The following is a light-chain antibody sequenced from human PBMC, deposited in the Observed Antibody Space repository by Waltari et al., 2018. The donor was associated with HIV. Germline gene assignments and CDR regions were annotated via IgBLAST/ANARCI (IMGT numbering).Light chain of an antibody. CDR3: SSHAGSKVV. CDR1: SSDVGGYNY. Sequence: QSALTQPPSASGSPGQSVTLSCTGTSSDVGGYNYVSWHQQHPGKAPKLMIYDVIKRPSGVPERFSGSKSGNTASLTVSGLQPGDEADYYCSSHAGSKVVFGGGTRLTVL. CDR2: DVI. J-gene: IGLJ2*01. V-gene: IGLV2-8*01.